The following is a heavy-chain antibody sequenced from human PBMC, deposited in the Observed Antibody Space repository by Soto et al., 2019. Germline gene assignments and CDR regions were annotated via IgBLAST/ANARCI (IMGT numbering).Heavy chain of an antibody. CDR2: IYYSGST. Sequence: SETLSLTCTVSGGSISSRGYYWGWIRQPPGKGLEWIGNIYYSGSTNYNPSLKSRVTISVDTSKNQFSLKLSSVTAADTAVYYCARRYGTSFDYWGQGTLVTVSS. CDR1: GGSISSRGYY. D-gene: IGHD4-17*01. J-gene: IGHJ4*02. V-gene: IGHV4-39*07. CDR3: ARRYGTSFDY.